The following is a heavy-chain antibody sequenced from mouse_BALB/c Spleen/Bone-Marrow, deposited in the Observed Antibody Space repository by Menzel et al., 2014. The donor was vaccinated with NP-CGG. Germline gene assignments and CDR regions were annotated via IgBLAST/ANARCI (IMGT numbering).Heavy chain of an antibody. CDR2: ISSGGSTI. CDR1: GFTFSSFG. J-gene: IGHJ2*01. CDR3: VRSGSSSGYFDY. V-gene: IGHV5-17*02. Sequence: EVKLMESGGGLVQPGGSRKLSCAASGFTFSSFGMHWVRQAPEKGLEWVAYISSGGSTIYYGDTVMGRFTISRDNPKNTLFLQMTSLRSEDTATYYCVRSGSSSGYFDYWGQGTTLTVSS. D-gene: IGHD1-1*01.